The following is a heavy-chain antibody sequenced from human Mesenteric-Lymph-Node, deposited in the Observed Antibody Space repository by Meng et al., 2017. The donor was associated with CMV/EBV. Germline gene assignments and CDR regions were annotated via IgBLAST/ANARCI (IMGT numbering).Heavy chain of an antibody. V-gene: IGHV4-59*01. J-gene: IGHJ4*02. CDR3: ARNGRESRGYYVNFDY. D-gene: IGHD3-16*01. Sequence: GPLRLSCTVSGGSISSYYWSWIRQPPGKGLEWIGYIYYSGSTNYNPSLKSRVTISVDTSKNQFSLKLSSVTAADTAVYYCARNGRESRGYYVNFDYWGQGTLVTVSS. CDR2: IYYSGST. CDR1: GGSISSYY.